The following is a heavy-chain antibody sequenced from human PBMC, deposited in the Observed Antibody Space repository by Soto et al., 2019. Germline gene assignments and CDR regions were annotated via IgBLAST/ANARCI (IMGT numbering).Heavy chain of an antibody. CDR3: AKDLNDFAYFFLYGMDV. J-gene: IGHJ6*02. V-gene: IGHV3-30*18. CDR2: IIYDGSKK. D-gene: IGHD2-21*01. Sequence: GGSLRLSCAASGFMFSSSGMHWVRQGPGKGLEWVAVIIYDGSKKEYADSVKGRFTVSRDNSKDTVYIQMNNLRPEDTGVYYCAKDLNDFAYFFLYGMDVWGQGTSVTVSS. CDR1: GFMFSSSG.